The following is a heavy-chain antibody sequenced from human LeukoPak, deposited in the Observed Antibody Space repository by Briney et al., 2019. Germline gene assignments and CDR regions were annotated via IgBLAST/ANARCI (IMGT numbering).Heavy chain of an antibody. J-gene: IGHJ4*02. V-gene: IGHV3-30-3*01. Sequence: GGSLRLSFAASGFTFSSYARHWVRQAPGKGRDGVAVISYDGSNKYYADSVKGRFTISRDNSKNTLYLQMSSLRAEDTAVYYCARRREHGSGSDWLWGQGTLVTVSS. CDR1: GFTFSSYA. CDR2: ISYDGSNK. CDR3: ARRREHGSGSDWL. D-gene: IGHD3-10*01.